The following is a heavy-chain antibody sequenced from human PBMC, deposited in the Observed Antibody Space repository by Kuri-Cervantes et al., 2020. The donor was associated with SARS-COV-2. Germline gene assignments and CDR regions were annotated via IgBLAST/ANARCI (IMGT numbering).Heavy chain of an antibody. CDR1: GFTFDDFA. CDR2: ITWNSGRI. CDR3: AKDHNIAVAGNYYYGMDV. J-gene: IGHJ6*02. V-gene: IGHV3-9*01. Sequence: SLKISCVISGFTFDDFAMHWVRQAPGKGLEWVSGITWNSGRIQYADSVKGRFTISRDNSKNTLYLQMNSLRAEDTAVYYCAKDHNIAVAGNYYYGMDVWGQGTTVTVSS. D-gene: IGHD6-19*01.